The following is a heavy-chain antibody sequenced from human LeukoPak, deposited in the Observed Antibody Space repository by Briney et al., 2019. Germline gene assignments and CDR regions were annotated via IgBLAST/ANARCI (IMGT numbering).Heavy chain of an antibody. D-gene: IGHD5-18*01. V-gene: IGHV4-34*01. CDR2: INDSGST. CDR3: ARDTAMGNFDY. CDR1: GGSFSGYY. Sequence: SETLSLTCAVYGGSFSGYYWSWIRQPPGKGLEWIGEINDSGSTNYNSSLKSRVTISVDTSKNQFSLKLSSVTAADTAVYYCARDTAMGNFDYWGQGTLVTVSS. J-gene: IGHJ4*02.